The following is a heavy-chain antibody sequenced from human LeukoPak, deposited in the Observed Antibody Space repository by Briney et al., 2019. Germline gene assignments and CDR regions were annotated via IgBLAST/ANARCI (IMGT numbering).Heavy chain of an antibody. CDR3: ARSNYDWDCDK. J-gene: IGHJ4*02. CDR1: GFTFSSYG. Sequence: PGRSLRLSCAASGFTFSSYGLHWVRQAPGKGLGWVAVISYDGSNKYYADSVKGRFTISRDNSKNTLYLQMSSLRAEDTALYYCARSNYDWDCDKWGQGTLVTVSS. CDR2: ISYDGSNK. V-gene: IGHV3-30-3*01. D-gene: IGHD4-11*01.